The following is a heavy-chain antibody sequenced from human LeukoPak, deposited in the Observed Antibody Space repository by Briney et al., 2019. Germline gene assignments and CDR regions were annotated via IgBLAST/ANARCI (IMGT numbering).Heavy chain of an antibody. CDR3: ARDTGYSSSSDF. Sequence: ASVKVSCKASGYTFTGYYMHWVRQAPGQGLEWMGWINPNSGGTNYAQKFQGRVTMTRDTSISTAYMELSSLRSEDTAVYYCARDTGYSSSSDFWGQGTLDTVSS. CDR2: INPNSGGT. V-gene: IGHV1-2*02. CDR1: GYTFTGYY. J-gene: IGHJ4*02. D-gene: IGHD6-6*01.